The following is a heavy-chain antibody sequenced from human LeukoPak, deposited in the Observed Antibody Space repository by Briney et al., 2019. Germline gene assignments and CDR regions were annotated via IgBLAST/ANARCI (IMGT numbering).Heavy chain of an antibody. CDR3: ARDRGSGYSNWFDP. CDR2: IYSGGTT. V-gene: IGHV3-66*01. J-gene: IGHJ5*02. CDR1: GITVSSNY. D-gene: IGHD3-22*01. Sequence: GGSLGLSCAASGITVSSNYMSWVRQAPGKGLEWVSVIYSGGTTYYADSVKGRFTISRDNSKNTVDLQMNNLRGEDTAVYYCARDRGSGYSNWFDPWGQGTLVTVSA.